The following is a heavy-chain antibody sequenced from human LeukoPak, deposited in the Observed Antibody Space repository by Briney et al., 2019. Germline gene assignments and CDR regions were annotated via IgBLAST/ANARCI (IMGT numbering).Heavy chain of an antibody. CDR3: AREVVELGALDY. Sequence: GASVKVSCKASGYTFTGYYMHWVRQARGQGREWMGWIIPNSGGTNYAQKVQGRVTMTRDTSISTAYTELSRLRSDDTAVYYCAREVVELGALDYWGQGALVTVSS. D-gene: IGHD7-27*01. J-gene: IGHJ4*02. V-gene: IGHV1-2*02. CDR1: GYTFTGYY. CDR2: IIPNSGGT.